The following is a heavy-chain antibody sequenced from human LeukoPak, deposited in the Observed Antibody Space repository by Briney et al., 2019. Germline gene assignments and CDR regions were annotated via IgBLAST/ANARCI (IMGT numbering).Heavy chain of an antibody. J-gene: IGHJ3*02. CDR1: GFTVSSNY. CDR2: IYKSAIT. Sequence: GSLRLSCAASGFTVSSNYMTWVRQAPGKGLEWVSVIYKSAITYYADTVKGRFTISRDNSKNTLYLQMNSLRAEDTAVYYCARAKFDSSGYYYRGFDIWGQGTMVTVSS. CDR3: ARAKFDSSGYYYRGFDI. V-gene: IGHV3-53*01. D-gene: IGHD3-22*01.